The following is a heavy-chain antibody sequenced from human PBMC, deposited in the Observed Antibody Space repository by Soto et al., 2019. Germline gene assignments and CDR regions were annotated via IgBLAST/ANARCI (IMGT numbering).Heavy chain of an antibody. CDR1: GASISGFY. D-gene: IGHD1-1*01. Sequence: PSETLSLTCTVSGASISGFYWSWIRKSAGKGLEWIGRIYATGTTDYNPSLKTRVMMSVDTSKKQFSLKLRSVTAADTAVYYCVRDGTKTLRDWFDPWGQGISVTVSS. V-gene: IGHV4-4*07. CDR3: VRDGTKTLRDWFDP. CDR2: IYATGTT. J-gene: IGHJ5*02.